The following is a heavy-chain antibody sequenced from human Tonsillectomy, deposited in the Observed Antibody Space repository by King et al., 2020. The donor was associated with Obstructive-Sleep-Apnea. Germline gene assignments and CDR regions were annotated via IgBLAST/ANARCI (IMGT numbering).Heavy chain of an antibody. CDR3: ARERNYYDSSGYSYFDY. CDR2: IYYSGST. D-gene: IGHD3-22*01. CDR1: GGSISSGGYY. J-gene: IGHJ4*02. V-gene: IGHV4-31*03. Sequence: VQLQESGPGLVKPSQTLSLTCTVSGGSISSGGYYWTWIRQHPGKGLEWIGDIYYSGSTYYNPSLKSRVTISVDTSKNQFSLKLSSVTAADTAVYYCARERNYYDSSGYSYFDYWGQGTLVTVSS.